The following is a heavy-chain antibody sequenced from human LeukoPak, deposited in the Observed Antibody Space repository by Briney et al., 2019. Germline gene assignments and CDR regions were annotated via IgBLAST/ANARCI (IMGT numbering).Heavy chain of an antibody. CDR2: IYTSGST. D-gene: IGHD3-22*01. V-gene: IGHV4-4*07. J-gene: IGHJ4*02. Sequence: SETLSLTCTVSGGSISSYYWSWIRQPAGKGLEWIGRIYTSGSTNYNPSLKSRVNMSVDTSKNQSSLKLSSVTAADTAVYYCARETGSYYDSSGYYYGGFYFGYWGQGTLVTVSS. CDR3: ARETGSYYDSSGYYYGGFYFGY. CDR1: GGSISSYY.